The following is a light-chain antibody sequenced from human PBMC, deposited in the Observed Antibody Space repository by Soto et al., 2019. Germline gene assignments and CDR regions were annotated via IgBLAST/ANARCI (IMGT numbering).Light chain of an antibody. J-gene: IGLJ1*01. CDR3: SSYTSATTYV. CDR2: DVS. Sequence: LTQPAPLSWAPWQSITHSCTWTHRYVGAYNYDSWYQQYPGEAPKVIIYDVSHRPAGVSNRFSGSKSGNTASLTISGLQTQDEADYYCSSYTSATTYVFGTGTEVTVL. CDR1: HRYVGAYNY. V-gene: IGLV2-14*01.